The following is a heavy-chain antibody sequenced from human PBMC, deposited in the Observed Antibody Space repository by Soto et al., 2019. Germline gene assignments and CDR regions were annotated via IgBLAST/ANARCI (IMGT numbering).Heavy chain of an antibody. CDR3: AREGYCSGGSCYAVKTFDY. V-gene: IGHV4-34*01. CDR2: INHSGST. D-gene: IGHD2-15*01. J-gene: IGHJ4*02. CDR1: GGSFSGYY. Sequence: SETLSLTCAVYGGSFSGYYWSWIRQPPGKGLEWIGEINHSGSTNYNPSLKSRVTISVDTSKNQFSLKLSSVTAADTAVYYCAREGYCSGGSCYAVKTFDYWSQGTLVTVSS.